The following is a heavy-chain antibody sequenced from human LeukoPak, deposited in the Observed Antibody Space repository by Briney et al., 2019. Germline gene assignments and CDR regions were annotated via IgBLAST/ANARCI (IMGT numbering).Heavy chain of an antibody. CDR2: TSSSSSYI. D-gene: IGHD2-21*02. Sequence: PGGSLRLSCAASGFTFSSYSMNWVRQAPGKGLEWVSSTSSSSSYIYYADSVKGRFTISRDNAKNSLYLQMNSLRAEDTAVYYCARDRPIVVVTAQKRTSLDYGMDVWGQGTTVTVSS. V-gene: IGHV3-21*01. J-gene: IGHJ6*02. CDR3: ARDRPIVVVTAQKRTSLDYGMDV. CDR1: GFTFSSYS.